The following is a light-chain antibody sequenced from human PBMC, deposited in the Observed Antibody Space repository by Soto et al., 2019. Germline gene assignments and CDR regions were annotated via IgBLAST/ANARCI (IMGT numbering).Light chain of an antibody. CDR3: QHYNSYPLT. V-gene: IGKV1-5*03. CDR2: KAS. Sequence: DIQMTQSPSTLSASVGDRVTITCRASQSISSWLAWYQQKPGKVPNLLIYKASSLRSGVPSRFSGSGSGTEFTLTISSLQPDDVATYYCQHYNSYPLTFGGGTKVEIK. J-gene: IGKJ4*01. CDR1: QSISSW.